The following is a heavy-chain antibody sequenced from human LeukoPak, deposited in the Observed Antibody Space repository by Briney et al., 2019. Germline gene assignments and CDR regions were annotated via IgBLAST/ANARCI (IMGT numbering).Heavy chain of an antibody. V-gene: IGHV3-23*01. CDR1: GFTFSSYA. CDR2: ISGSGGST. Sequence: GGSLRLSCAASGFTFSSYAMSWVRQAPGKGLEWVSAISGSGGSTYYADSVKGRFTISRDNSKNTLYLQMNSQRAEDTAVYYCARDEEYYYDSSGYYYGYWGQGTLVTVSS. J-gene: IGHJ4*02. D-gene: IGHD3-22*01. CDR3: ARDEEYYYDSSGYYYGY.